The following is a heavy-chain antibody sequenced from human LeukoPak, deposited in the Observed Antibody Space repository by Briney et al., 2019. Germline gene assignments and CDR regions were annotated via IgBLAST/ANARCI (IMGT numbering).Heavy chain of an antibody. CDR1: GFTFSSYE. CDR3: AKEVRSVVVVGTLLFDY. D-gene: IGHD2-21*01. V-gene: IGHV3-30*18. J-gene: IGHJ4*02. Sequence: PGGSLRLSCAASGFTFSSYEMNWVRQAPGKGLEWVAVISYDGSNKNYADSVRGRFTISRDNSKNTLNMQMNSLKAEDTAVYYCAKEVRSVVVVGTLLFDYWSQGTQVTVSS. CDR2: ISYDGSNK.